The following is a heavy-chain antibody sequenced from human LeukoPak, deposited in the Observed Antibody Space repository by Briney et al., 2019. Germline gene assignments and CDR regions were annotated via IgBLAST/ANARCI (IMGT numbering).Heavy chain of an antibody. CDR3: AKDGTYGSSWSYYFDY. V-gene: IGHV3-23*01. CDR2: ISGSGGST. Sequence: GGSLRLSCAASGFTFSSYAMSWVRQAPGKGLEWVSAISGSGGSTYYADSVKGRFTISRDNSKNTLYLQMNSLRAEDTAVYYCAKDGTYGSSWSYYFDYWGQGTLVTVSS. CDR1: GFTFSSYA. J-gene: IGHJ4*02. D-gene: IGHD6-13*01.